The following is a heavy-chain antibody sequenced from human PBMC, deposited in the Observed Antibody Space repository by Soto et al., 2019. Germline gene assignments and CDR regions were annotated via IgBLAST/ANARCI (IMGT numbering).Heavy chain of an antibody. CDR2: INHSGST. D-gene: IGHD2-15*01. Sequence: QVQLQQWGAGLLKPSETLSLTCAVYGGSFSGYYWSWIRQPPGKGLEWTGEINHSGSTNYNPSLTSRVTISVDTSKNQFSLKLSSVTAEDTAVYYWARGFFSDGSGGSCYGWFDPWGQGTLVTVSS. V-gene: IGHV4-34*01. CDR1: GGSFSGYY. J-gene: IGHJ5*02. CDR3: ARGFFSDGSGGSCYGWFDP.